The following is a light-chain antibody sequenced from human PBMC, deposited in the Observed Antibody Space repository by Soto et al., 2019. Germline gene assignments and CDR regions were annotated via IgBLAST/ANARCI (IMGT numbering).Light chain of an antibody. CDR3: GAYTNTAGRV. J-gene: IGLJ1*01. Sequence: QSVLTQPASVSGSPGQSITISCTGTSSDIGANNFVSWYQQHPGKAPKLIIYEVSNRPSGNSYRFSGSKSGNTASLTISGLQAEDEADYYCGAYTNTAGRVFGTGTKVTVL. CDR2: EVS. V-gene: IGLV2-14*01. CDR1: SSDIGANNF.